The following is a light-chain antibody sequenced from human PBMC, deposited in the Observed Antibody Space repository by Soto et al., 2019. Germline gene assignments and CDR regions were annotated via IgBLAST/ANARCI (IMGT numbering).Light chain of an antibody. CDR1: QSIYIY. V-gene: IGKV1-39*01. CDR3: QQSYSSIT. Sequence: DIQITQSPSSLSASIGDRVTITCRASQSIYIYLNWYPQKPGKAPKLLIYAASSLQRGVPSTLSGGGSGTDFTLTISSLQPEDFATDYCQQSYSSITFGQGTRLEIK. CDR2: AAS. J-gene: IGKJ5*01.